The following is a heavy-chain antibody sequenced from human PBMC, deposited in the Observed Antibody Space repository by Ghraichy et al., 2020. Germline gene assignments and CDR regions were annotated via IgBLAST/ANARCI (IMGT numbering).Heavy chain of an antibody. CDR1: GFSLITSGMC. Sequence: SGPTLVKPTQTLTLTCTFSGFSLITSGMCVSWIRRPPGKALEWLARIDWDDDKYYSTSLKTRLTISRDTSKNQVVLRMTNMDPVDTATYYCARVVRGGAAYYYFDFWGQGTLVTVSS. D-gene: IGHD4/OR15-4a*01. CDR2: IDWDDDK. V-gene: IGHV2-70*11. CDR3: ARVVRGGAAYYYFDF. J-gene: IGHJ4*02.